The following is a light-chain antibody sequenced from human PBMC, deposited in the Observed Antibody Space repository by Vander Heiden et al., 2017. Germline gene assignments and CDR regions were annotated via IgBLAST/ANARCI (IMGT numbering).Light chain of an antibody. V-gene: IGLV1-44*01. Sequence: QSVLTQPPSASGTPGQRVTISCSGSSSNLGSNSVTWYQHLPGAAPNLLIYSNNQRPSGVPNRFSASKSGTSASLAISGLQSDDEADYYCAAWDDSLNTYVFGTGTRVTVL. J-gene: IGLJ1*01. CDR2: SNN. CDR1: SSNLGSNS. CDR3: AAWDDSLNTYV.